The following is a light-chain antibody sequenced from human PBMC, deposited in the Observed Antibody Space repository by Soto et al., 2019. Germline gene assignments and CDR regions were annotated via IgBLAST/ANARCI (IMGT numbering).Light chain of an antibody. V-gene: IGLV2-14*01. J-gene: IGLJ2*01. CDR2: EVS. CDR3: SSYTSSTYVV. CDR1: SSDVGAFNY. Sequence: QSVLTQPASVSGSPGQSITISCTGTSSDVGAFNYVSWYQHHPGKVPKLMIYEVSNRPSGVSNRFSGSKSGNTDSLTISGLQAEDEADYYCSSYTSSTYVVFGGGTKVTVL.